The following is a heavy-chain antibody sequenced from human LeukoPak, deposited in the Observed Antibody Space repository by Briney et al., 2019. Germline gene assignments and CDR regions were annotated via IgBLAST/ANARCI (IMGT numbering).Heavy chain of an antibody. CDR3: ARPLSGSKPTNWFDP. J-gene: IGHJ5*02. D-gene: IGHD3-10*01. V-gene: IGHV4-39*01. CDR2: IYYSGST. Sequence: PSETLSLTCTVSGGSISSSSYYWGWIRQPPGKGLEWIGSIYYSGSTYYNPSLKSRVTISVDTSKNQFSLKLSSVTAADTAVYYCARPLSGSKPTNWFDPWGQGTLVTVSS. CDR1: GGSISSSSYY.